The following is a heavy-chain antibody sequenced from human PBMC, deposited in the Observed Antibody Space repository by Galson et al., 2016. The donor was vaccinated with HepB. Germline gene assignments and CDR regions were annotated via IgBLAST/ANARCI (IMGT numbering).Heavy chain of an antibody. CDR3: ARDVEQWVYHGMDV. Sequence: SLRLSCAASGFTFSSYGMHWVRQAPGKGLGRVAVIWYDGSNKYYADSVKGRFTISRDNSKNTLYLQMNSLRAEDTAVYYCARDVEQWVYHGMDVWGQGTTVTVSS. CDR1: GFTFSSYG. V-gene: IGHV3-33*01. CDR2: IWYDGSNK. D-gene: IGHD6-19*01. J-gene: IGHJ6*02.